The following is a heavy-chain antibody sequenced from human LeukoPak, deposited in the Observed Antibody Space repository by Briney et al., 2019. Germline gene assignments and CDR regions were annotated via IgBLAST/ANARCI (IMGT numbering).Heavy chain of an antibody. V-gene: IGHV3-64*01. Sequence: GGSLRLSCAASGFTFSSYALHWVRQAPGKGLEYVSAISSNGGSTYYANSVKGRFTISRDNAKNSLYLQMSSLRAEDTAVYYCATSYYYDSSGFDAFDIWGQGTMVTVSS. D-gene: IGHD3-22*01. CDR2: ISSNGGST. CDR3: ATSYYYDSSGFDAFDI. J-gene: IGHJ3*02. CDR1: GFTFSSYA.